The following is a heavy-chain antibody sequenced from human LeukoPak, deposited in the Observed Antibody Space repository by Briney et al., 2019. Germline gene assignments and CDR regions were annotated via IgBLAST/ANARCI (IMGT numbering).Heavy chain of an antibody. CDR2: IKQDGSEK. D-gene: IGHD2-2*01. CDR3: ARDTSAFLTGYYYMDV. J-gene: IGHJ6*03. CDR1: GFTFSSRDW. V-gene: IGHV3-7*03. Sequence: GGSLRLSCVASGFTFSSRDWMTWVRQAPGKGLEWVANIKQDGSEKNYVDSVKGRFTISRDNAKNTLSLQMNSLRAEDTAVYYCARDTSAFLTGYYYMDVWGKGTTVTVSS.